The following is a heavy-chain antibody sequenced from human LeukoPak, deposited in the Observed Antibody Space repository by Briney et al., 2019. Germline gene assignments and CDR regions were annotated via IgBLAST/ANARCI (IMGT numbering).Heavy chain of an antibody. D-gene: IGHD2-2*01. CDR1: AFPFTDYY. Sequence: GALRLSCAPSAFPFTDYYMSWIRQAPGKGLAWVSYFSSSGSTIYYADYVKGRFTISRDNAKNSLYLQMNSLRAEDTAVYYCGREGSTSCNDYWCQGTLVTVSS. CDR2: FSSSGSTI. J-gene: IGHJ4*02. V-gene: IGHV3-11*01. CDR3: GREGSTSCNDY.